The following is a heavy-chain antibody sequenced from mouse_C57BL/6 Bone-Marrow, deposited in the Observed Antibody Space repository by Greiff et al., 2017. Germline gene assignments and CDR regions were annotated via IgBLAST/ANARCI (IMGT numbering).Heavy chain of an antibody. CDR3: ARQTNYGSSYGYFDV. V-gene: IGHV5-6*01. D-gene: IGHD1-1*01. J-gene: IGHJ1*03. Sequence: EVQGVESGGDLVKPGGSLKLSCAASGFTFSSYGMSWVRQTPDKRLEWVATISSGGSYTYYPDSVKGRFTISRDNAKNTLYLQMSSLKSEDTAMYYCARQTNYGSSYGYFDVWGTGTTVTVSS. CDR2: ISSGGSYT. CDR1: GFTFSSYG.